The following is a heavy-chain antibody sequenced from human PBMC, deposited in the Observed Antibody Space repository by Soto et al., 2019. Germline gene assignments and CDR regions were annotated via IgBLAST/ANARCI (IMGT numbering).Heavy chain of an antibody. CDR3: ARDGESITMVRGVTHPAPIDY. J-gene: IGHJ4*02. Sequence: ASVKVSCKASGYTFTGYYMHWVRQAPGQGLEWMGWINPNSGGTNYAQKFQGWVTMTRDTSISTAYMELSRLRSDDTAVYYCARDGESITMVRGVTHPAPIDYWGQGTLVTVSS. CDR1: GYTFTGYY. CDR2: INPNSGGT. D-gene: IGHD3-10*01. V-gene: IGHV1-2*04.